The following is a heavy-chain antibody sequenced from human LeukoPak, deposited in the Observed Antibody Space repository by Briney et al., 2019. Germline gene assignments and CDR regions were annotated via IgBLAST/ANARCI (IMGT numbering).Heavy chain of an antibody. V-gene: IGHV3-53*05. J-gene: IGHJ3*02. CDR3: ARLPNGDDFDI. Sequence: GGALRLSCAASGFTFSNAWMSWVRWAPGKGREWVSLIYGGAGTYYAHSVKGRFTISRDNSKNMLFLQMNSLRAEDTALYYCARLPNGDDFDIWGQGTMVTVSS. D-gene: IGHD2-8*01. CDR1: GFTFSNAW. CDR2: IYGGAGT.